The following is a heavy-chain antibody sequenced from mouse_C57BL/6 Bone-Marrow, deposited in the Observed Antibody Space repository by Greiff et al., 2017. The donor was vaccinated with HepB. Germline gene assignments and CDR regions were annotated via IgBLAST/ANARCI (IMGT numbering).Heavy chain of an antibody. J-gene: IGHJ3*01. CDR2: INPGSGGT. Sequence: QVQLQQSGAELVRPGTSVKVSCKTSGYAFTNYLIEWVKQRPGQGLEWIGVINPGSGGTNYNEKFKGKATLTADKSSSTAYMQLSSLTSEDSAVYVCARLGRRLRPFAYWGQVTLVTVSA. CDR1: GYAFTNYL. CDR3: ARLGRRLRPFAY. D-gene: IGHD2-4*01. V-gene: IGHV1-54*01.